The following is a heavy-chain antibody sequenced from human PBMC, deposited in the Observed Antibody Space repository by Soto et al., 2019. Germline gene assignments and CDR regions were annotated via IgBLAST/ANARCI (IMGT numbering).Heavy chain of an antibody. V-gene: IGHV3-23*01. D-gene: IGHD2-21*02. CDR1: GFTFSSYA. Sequence: EVQLLESGGGLVQPGWSLRLSCAASGFTFSSYAMNWVRQAPGQGLEWVAVISGSGGNIYYGDTVKGRFTVSSDNSKSTLYLQMTSLTAEDTAVYYCAKEVTPSPWGHFGVWGQGTLVTVSS. CDR2: ISGSGGNI. J-gene: IGHJ4*02. CDR3: AKEVTPSPWGHFGV.